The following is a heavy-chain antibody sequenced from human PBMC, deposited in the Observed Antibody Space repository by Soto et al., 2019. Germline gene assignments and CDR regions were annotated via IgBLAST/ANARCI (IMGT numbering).Heavy chain of an antibody. V-gene: IGHV3-21*01. J-gene: IGHJ4*02. CDR3: ASNHLYSGYELAY. CDR2: ISSSSSYI. Sequence: GGSLRLSCAASGFTFSSYSMNWVRQAPGKGLEWVSSISSSSSYIYYTDSVKGRFTISRDNAKNSLYLQMNSLRAEDTAVYYCASNHLYSGYELAYWGQGTLVTVSS. D-gene: IGHD5-12*01. CDR1: GFTFSSYS.